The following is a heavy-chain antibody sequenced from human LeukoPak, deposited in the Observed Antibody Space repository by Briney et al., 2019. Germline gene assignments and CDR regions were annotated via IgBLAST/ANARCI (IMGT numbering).Heavy chain of an antibody. J-gene: IGHJ4*02. CDR3: AKGASTYYYDSSGYYYDY. Sequence: PGGSLRLSCAASGFTFSSYAMSWVRQAPGKGLEWVSAISGSGGSTYYADSVKGRFTISRDNSKNTLYLQMNSLRAEDTAVYYCAKGASTYYYDSSGYYYDYWGQGTLVTVSS. D-gene: IGHD3-22*01. CDR1: GFTFSSYA. CDR2: ISGSGGST. V-gene: IGHV3-23*01.